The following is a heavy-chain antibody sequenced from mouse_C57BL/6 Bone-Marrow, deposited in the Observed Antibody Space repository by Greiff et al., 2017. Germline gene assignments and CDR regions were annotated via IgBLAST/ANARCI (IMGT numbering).Heavy chain of an antibody. CDR1: GFTFSSYT. CDR3: ARHITTVVAPYFDY. Sequence: EVQRVESGGGLVKPGGSLKLSCAASGFTFSSYTMSWVRQTPEKRLEWVATISGGGGNTYYPDSVKGRFTISRDNAKNTLYLQMSSLRSEDTALYYCARHITTVVAPYFDYWGQGTTLTVSS. J-gene: IGHJ2*01. V-gene: IGHV5-9*01. CDR2: ISGGGGNT. D-gene: IGHD1-1*01.